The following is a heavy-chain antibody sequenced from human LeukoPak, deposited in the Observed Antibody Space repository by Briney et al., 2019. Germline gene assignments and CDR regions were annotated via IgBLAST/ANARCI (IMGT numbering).Heavy chain of an antibody. CDR2: INSDGSST. J-gene: IGHJ4*02. D-gene: IGHD6-13*01. V-gene: IGHV3-74*01. Sequence: TGGSLILSCAASGFTFSSYWMHWVRQAPGKGLVWVSRINSDGSSTSYADSVKGRFTISRDNAKNTLYLQMNSLRAEDTAVYYCATGIAAAGTIYWGQGTLVTVSS. CDR3: ATGIAAAGTIY. CDR1: GFTFSSYW.